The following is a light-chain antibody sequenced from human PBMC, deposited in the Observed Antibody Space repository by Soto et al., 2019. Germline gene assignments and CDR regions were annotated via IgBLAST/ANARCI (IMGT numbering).Light chain of an antibody. CDR1: QSVNSN. CDR2: GIS. CDR3: QQYSKWPIN. V-gene: IGKV3-15*01. J-gene: IGKJ5*01. Sequence: EMVMTQSPAILSVSPGESATLSCRASQSVNSNYLAWYQQHPGQPPRLLIYGISTRATGIPARFSGSGSGTEFSLTISSLQSEDFEVDYYQQYSKWPINFGQGTRLEI.